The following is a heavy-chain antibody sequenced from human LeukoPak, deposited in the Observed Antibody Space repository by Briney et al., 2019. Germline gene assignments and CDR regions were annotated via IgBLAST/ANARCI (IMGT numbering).Heavy chain of an antibody. CDR1: GGSISSSSYY. Sequence: SETLSLTCTVSGGSISSSSYYWGWIRQPPGKGLEWIGEINHSGSTNYNPSLKSRVTISVDTSKNQFSLKLSSVTAADTAVYYCARGLSNWFDPWGQGTLVTVSS. V-gene: IGHV4-39*07. CDR2: INHSGST. J-gene: IGHJ5*02. CDR3: ARGLSNWFDP.